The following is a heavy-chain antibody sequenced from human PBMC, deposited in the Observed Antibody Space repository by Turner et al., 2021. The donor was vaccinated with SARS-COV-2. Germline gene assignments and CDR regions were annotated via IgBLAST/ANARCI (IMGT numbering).Heavy chain of an antibody. Sequence: EVQLVESGGGLIQPGGSLRLSCAASGFTVSSNYMSWVRQAPGKGLEWVSVSYSGGSTYYADSVKGRFTISRDNSKNTLYLQMNSLRAEDTAVYYCARGYSSGWYQRGAFDIWGQGTMVTVSS. CDR2: SYSGGST. CDR3: ARGYSSGWYQRGAFDI. D-gene: IGHD6-19*01. V-gene: IGHV3-53*01. J-gene: IGHJ3*02. CDR1: GFTVSSNY.